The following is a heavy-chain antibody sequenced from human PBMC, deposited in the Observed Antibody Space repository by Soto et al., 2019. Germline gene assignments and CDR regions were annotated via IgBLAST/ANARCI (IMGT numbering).Heavy chain of an antibody. CDR1: GGSFSGYY. CDR3: ARLNGYCFIKKRHGYYGMDV. J-gene: IGHJ6*02. Sequence: PYETLSLTCAVYGGSFSGYYWSWIRQPPGKGLEWIGEINHSGSTNYNPSLKSRVTISVDTSKNQFSLKLSSVTEADTAVYYCARLNGYCFIKKRHGYYGMDVWCQAITVTVS. V-gene: IGHV4-34*01. D-gene: IGHD2-2*03. CDR2: INHSGST.